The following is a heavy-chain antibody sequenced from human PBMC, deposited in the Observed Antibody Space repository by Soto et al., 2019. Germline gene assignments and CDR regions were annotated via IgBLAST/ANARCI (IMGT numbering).Heavy chain of an antibody. Sequence: KPSETLSLTCTVSGGSISSSYWSWIRQPPGRALEWIGYIYYTGSTSYNPSLKSRVIISEDTSKNQFSLKLSSVTAADTAVYYCARHYDFWSGYYDYWGQGTLVTVSS. V-gene: IGHV4-59*01. CDR1: GGSISSSY. J-gene: IGHJ4*02. D-gene: IGHD3-3*01. CDR2: IYYTGST. CDR3: ARHYDFWSGYYDY.